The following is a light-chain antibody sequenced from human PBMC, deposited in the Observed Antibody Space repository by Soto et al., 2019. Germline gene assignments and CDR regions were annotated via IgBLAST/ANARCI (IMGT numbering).Light chain of an antibody. J-gene: IGKJ4*01. CDR1: QSISSN. CDR2: DAF. V-gene: IGKV3-11*01. CDR3: QQRNNWVT. Sequence: EIVMTQSQGTLSVSPGERATLSCRASQSISSNYLVWYQQKPGQAPRLLIYDAFNRATGIPARFSGSGSGTDFVLTISSLEPEDFGVYYCQQRNNWVTFGGGTKVDIK.